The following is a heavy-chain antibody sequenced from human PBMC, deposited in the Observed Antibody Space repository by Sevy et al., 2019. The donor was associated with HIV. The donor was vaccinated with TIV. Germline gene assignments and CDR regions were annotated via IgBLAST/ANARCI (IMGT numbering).Heavy chain of an antibody. J-gene: IGHJ3*01. CDR1: GGSISSYY. Sequence: SDTLSLTCTVSGGSISSYYWSWIRQPPGKGLEWIGYFYYSGDTDYNSSLKNRVTISVDKSKNQLSLRLSSVTAADTAVYYCARERYDSNWYGLESGNEALDVWGQGTLVTVSS. D-gene: IGHD4-4*01. CDR2: FYYSGDT. V-gene: IGHV4-59*01. CDR3: ARERYDSNWYGLESGNEALDV.